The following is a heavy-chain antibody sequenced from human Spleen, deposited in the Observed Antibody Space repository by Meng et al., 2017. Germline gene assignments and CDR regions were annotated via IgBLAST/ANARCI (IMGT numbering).Heavy chain of an antibody. Sequence: GSLRLSCTVSGVSISSTIHYWGWIRQPPGKGLEWIGSIHYSGRTYYNPFLKSRVTISADTSKNQFSLKLNSVTAADTAVYYCARTQYYYDSSGYCYWGQGTLVTVSS. D-gene: IGHD3-22*01. CDR1: GVSISSTIHY. J-gene: IGHJ4*02. CDR2: IHYSGRT. CDR3: ARTQYYYDSSGYCY. V-gene: IGHV4-39*07.